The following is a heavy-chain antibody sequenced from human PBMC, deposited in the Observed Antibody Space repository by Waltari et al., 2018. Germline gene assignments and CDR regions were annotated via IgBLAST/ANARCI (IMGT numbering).Heavy chain of an antibody. CDR3: SRRLDA. CDR2: IKPEGSEK. CDR1: GLPFSTEG. V-gene: IGHV3-7*03. J-gene: IGHJ6*02. Sequence: EVQLVESGGGLVQPGGSLQLSCSASGLPFSTEGMDWVRQAPGKGLEWVANIKPEGSEKYSVDSVKGRFTISRDNAKNSVYLQMNSLRVEDTAVYYCSRRLDAWGQGTTVTVSS.